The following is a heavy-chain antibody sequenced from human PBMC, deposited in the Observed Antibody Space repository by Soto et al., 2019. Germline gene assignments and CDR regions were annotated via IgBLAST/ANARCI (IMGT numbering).Heavy chain of an antibody. CDR3: ARLNYDFKMHAFDI. CDR1: GFTFSSYD. J-gene: IGHJ3*02. CDR2: IGTAGDT. V-gene: IGHV3-13*01. D-gene: IGHD3-3*01. Sequence: PGGSLRLSCAASGFTFSSYDMHWVRQATGKGLEWVSAIGTAGDTYYPGSVKGRFTISRENAKNSLYLQMNSLRAGDTAVYYCARLNYDFKMHAFDIWGQGTMVTVSS.